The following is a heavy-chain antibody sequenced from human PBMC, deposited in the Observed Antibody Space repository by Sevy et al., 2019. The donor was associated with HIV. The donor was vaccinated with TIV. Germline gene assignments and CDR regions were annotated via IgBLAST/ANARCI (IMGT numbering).Heavy chain of an antibody. V-gene: IGHV3-30*02. CDR3: AKNTAAAGTGGFDY. CDR1: GLIFSHYC. Sequence: GGSLRLSCAASGLIFSHYCMHWVRQAPGKGLEWVAFISFDGSNKYYVDSVKGRFTISRDNSKNTLYLQMNSLRTEDTALYYCAKNTAAAGTGGFDYWGQGTLVTVSS. D-gene: IGHD6-13*01. J-gene: IGHJ4*02. CDR2: ISFDGSNK.